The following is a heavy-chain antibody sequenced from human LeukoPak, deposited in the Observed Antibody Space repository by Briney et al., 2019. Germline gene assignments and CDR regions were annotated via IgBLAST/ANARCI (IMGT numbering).Heavy chain of an antibody. J-gene: IGHJ4*02. CDR3: ARELLTGTVDY. V-gene: IGHV3-30*01. CDR1: GFTFSSYA. D-gene: IGHD1-20*01. Sequence: RSLRLSCAASGFTFSSYAMHWVRQAPGKGLEWVAVISYDGSNKYYADSVKGRFTISRDNSKNTLYLQMNSLRAEDTAVYYCARELLTGTVDYWGQGTLVTVSS. CDR2: ISYDGSNK.